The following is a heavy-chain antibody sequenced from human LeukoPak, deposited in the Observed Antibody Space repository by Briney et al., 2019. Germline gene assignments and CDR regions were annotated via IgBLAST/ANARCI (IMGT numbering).Heavy chain of an antibody. CDR3: ITHRYSENHFDN. Sequence: GGSLRLSCAASGFTFINAWMSWVRQAPGKGLEWVGHIKRNADGGATDYAAPVKGRFTISRDDSKNTLYLQMNSLTTEDTAVYYCITHRYSENHFDNWGQGTLVTVSS. V-gene: IGHV3-15*01. CDR2: IKRNADGGAT. J-gene: IGHJ4*02. CDR1: GFTFINAW. D-gene: IGHD5-12*01.